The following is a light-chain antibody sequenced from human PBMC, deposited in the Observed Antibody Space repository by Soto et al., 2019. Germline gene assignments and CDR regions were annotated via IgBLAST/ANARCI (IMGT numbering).Light chain of an antibody. CDR1: QNVDSNY. Sequence: EIVLTQSPGTLSLSPGERATLSCRASQNVDSNYLAWYQQKPGQAPRIIIFAASGRATGIPDRFSGSGSGTDFTLTISRLEHEEVAVYVGKEYGYSASTYGLGTQVEIK. CDR2: AAS. J-gene: IGKJ1*01. V-gene: IGKV3-20*01. CDR3: KEYGYSAST.